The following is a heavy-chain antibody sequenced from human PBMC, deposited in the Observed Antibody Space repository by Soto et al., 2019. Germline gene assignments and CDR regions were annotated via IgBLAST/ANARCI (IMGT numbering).Heavy chain of an antibody. CDR3: ARGRDITMIVVYYFDY. Sequence: PSETLSLTCTVSRDSISSSTYHWGWIRQPPGKGLEWIGSINHSGSTNYNPSLKSRVTISVDTSKNQFSLKLSSVTAADTAVYYCARGRDITMIVVYYFDYWGQGTLVTVSS. J-gene: IGHJ4*02. CDR2: INHSGST. CDR1: RDSISSSTYH. D-gene: IGHD3-22*01. V-gene: IGHV4-39*07.